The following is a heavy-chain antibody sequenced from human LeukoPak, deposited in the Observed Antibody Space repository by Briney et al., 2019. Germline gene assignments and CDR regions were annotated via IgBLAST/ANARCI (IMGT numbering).Heavy chain of an antibody. J-gene: IGHJ3*02. Sequence: GGSLRLSCAASGFSFGTYNMNWVRQAPGKGLEWISYISLSSTTIHYADSVKGRFTISRDNAKNSLYLQMNSLRAEDTAVFYCARSIYASGSYYAFDIWGQGTMVTVSS. CDR2: ISLSSTTI. D-gene: IGHD3-10*01. CDR3: ARSIYASGSYYAFDI. CDR1: GFSFGTYN. V-gene: IGHV3-48*01.